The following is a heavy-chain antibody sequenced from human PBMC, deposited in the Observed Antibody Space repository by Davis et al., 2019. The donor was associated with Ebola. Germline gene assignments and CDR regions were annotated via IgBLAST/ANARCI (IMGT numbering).Heavy chain of an antibody. Sequence: GESLKISCAASGFTFRSYDMHWVRQATGKGLEWVSAIGAAGDTYYPVSVKGRFTISRENAKNSLYLQMNSLRAEDTAVYYCAREAVWRFDPWGQGTLVTVSS. V-gene: IGHV3-13*01. CDR3: AREAVWRFDP. J-gene: IGHJ5*02. CDR2: IGAAGDT. CDR1: GFTFRSYD. D-gene: IGHD3-16*01.